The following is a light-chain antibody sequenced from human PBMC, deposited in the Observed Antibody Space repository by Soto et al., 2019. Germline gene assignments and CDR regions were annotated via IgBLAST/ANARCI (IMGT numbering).Light chain of an antibody. V-gene: IGKV3-20*01. J-gene: IGKJ2*01. Sequence: EAVLTQSPGTLSLSPGERATLSCRASQTVSSSYIAWDEQKPGQAPRLLIYGASNRATGIPNRFSDSGSGTDFTLTISRLEPEDFAVYYCQQYGTLPLYIFGQGTKLEIK. CDR3: QQYGTLPLYI. CDR2: GAS. CDR1: QTVSSSY.